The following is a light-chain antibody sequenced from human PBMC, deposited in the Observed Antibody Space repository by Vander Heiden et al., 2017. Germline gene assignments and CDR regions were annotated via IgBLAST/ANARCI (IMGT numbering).Light chain of an antibody. J-gene: IGLJ3*02. CDR3: QSYDSSLSGAV. CDR2: GNS. CDR1: SSNIGAGYD. V-gene: IGLV1-40*01. Sequence: QSVLTPPPSVSGAPGQRVTISCTGSSSNIGAGYDVHWYQQLPGTAPKLLIEGNSNRPSGVPDRFSGSKSGTSASLAITGLQAEDEADYYCQSYDSSLSGAVFGGGTKLTVL.